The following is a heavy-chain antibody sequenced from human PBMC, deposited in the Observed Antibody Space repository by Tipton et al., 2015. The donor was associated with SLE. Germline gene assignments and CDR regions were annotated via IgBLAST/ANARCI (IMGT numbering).Heavy chain of an antibody. CDR2: IFYTGST. CDR1: DGSIRSTNYY. Sequence: TLSLTCTVSDGSIRSTNYYWGWIRQPPGKGLEWIGSIFYTGSTYYNPPLKSRVSFSIDTSKHQFSLKLNSVTAADTAVYYCASGYEQHLISGGQGTLVTVSS. V-gene: IGHV4-39*07. J-gene: IGHJ4*02. CDR3: ASGYEQHLIS. D-gene: IGHD6-13*01.